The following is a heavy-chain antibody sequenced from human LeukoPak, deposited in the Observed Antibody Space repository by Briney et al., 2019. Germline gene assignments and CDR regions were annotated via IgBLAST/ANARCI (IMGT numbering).Heavy chain of an antibody. CDR2: IIPILGIA. Sequence: GASVKVSCKASGGTFSSYAISWVRQAPGQGLEWMGGIIPILGIANYAQKFQGRVTITADKSTSTAYMELSSLRSEDTAVYYCARSSYVPYPFTYYYDSSGYYPPEADWGQGTLVTVSS. D-gene: IGHD3-22*01. CDR1: GGTFSSYA. V-gene: IGHV1-69*04. J-gene: IGHJ4*02. CDR3: ARSSYVPYPFTYYYDSSGYYPPEAD.